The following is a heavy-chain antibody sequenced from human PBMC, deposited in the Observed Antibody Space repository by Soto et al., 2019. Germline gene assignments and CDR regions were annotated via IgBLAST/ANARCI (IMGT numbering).Heavy chain of an antibody. V-gene: IGHV4-61*01. D-gene: IGHD6-19*01. CDR1: GGSVSSGSYY. CDR2: IYYSGST. J-gene: IGHJ3*02. CDR3: ARDLGQWLVYNAFDI. Sequence: PSETLSLTCTVSGGSVSSGSYYWSWIRQPPGKGLEWIGYIYYSGSTNYNPSLKSRVTISVDTSKNQFSLELSSVTAADTAVYYCARDLGQWLVYNAFDIWGQGTMVTVSS.